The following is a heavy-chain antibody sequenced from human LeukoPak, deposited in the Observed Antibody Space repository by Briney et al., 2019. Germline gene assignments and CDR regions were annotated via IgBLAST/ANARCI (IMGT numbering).Heavy chain of an antibody. J-gene: IGHJ4*02. CDR3: ARDYYDSSGYYHFDY. Sequence: GASVKVSCKASGYTFTSYGISWVRQAPGQGLEWMGWISAYSLNTNYAQKLQGRVTMTTDTSTSTAYMELRSLRSDDTAVYYCARDYYDSSGYYHFDYWGQGTLVTVSS. CDR2: ISAYSLNT. CDR1: GYTFTSYG. D-gene: IGHD3-22*01. V-gene: IGHV1-18*01.